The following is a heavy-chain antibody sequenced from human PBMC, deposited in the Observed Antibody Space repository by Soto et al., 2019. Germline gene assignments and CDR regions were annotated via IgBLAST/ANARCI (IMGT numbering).Heavy chain of an antibody. J-gene: IGHJ5*02. V-gene: IGHV1-18*04. CDR3: AREFGYYDSSGYWFDP. CDR2: ISAYNGNT. CDR1: GYTFTSYG. Sequence: ASVKVSCKASGYTFTSYGISWVLQAPGQGLEWMGWISAYNGNTNYAQKLQGRVTMTTDTSTSTAYMELRSLRSDDTAVYYCAREFGYYDSSGYWFDPWGQGTLVTVS. D-gene: IGHD3-22*01.